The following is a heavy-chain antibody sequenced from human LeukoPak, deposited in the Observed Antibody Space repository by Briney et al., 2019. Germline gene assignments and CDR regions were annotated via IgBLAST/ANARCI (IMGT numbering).Heavy chain of an antibody. CDR3: ARGRRRYYYDSSGPINWFDP. CDR2: IYTSGST. Sequence: SETLSLTCTVSGGSISSYYWSWIRQPAGKGLEWIGRIYTSGSTNYNPSLKSRVTISVDTSKNQFSLKLSSVTAADTAVYYCARGRRRYYYDSSGPINWFDPWGQGTLVTVSS. CDR1: GGSISSYY. V-gene: IGHV4-4*07. J-gene: IGHJ5*02. D-gene: IGHD3-22*01.